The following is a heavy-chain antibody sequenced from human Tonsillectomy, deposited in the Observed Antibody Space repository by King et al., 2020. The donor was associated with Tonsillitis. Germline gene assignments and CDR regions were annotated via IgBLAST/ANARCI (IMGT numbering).Heavy chain of an antibody. V-gene: IGHV3-30*04. Sequence: VQLVESGGGVVQPGRSLRLSCAASGFTFSNYAIHWVRQAPGKGLEWVAVISYDGNNQYYADSVKGRFTLSRDNSKNTLYLQMNSLRAEDTALYYCASSVVTNYYYYGMDVWGQGTTVTVSS. CDR2: ISYDGNNQ. CDR1: GFTFSNYA. D-gene: IGHD2-21*02. J-gene: IGHJ6*02. CDR3: ASSVVTNYYYYGMDV.